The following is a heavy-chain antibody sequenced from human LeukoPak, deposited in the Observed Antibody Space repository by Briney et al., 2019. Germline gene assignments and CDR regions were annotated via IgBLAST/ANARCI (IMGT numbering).Heavy chain of an antibody. CDR3: ARHGGGYGWRWYNWFDP. Sequence: SEALSLTCTVSGGSISSSGYYWGWIRQPPGKGLEWIGSIYYSGSTYYNPSLKSRVTISVDTSKNQFSLKLSSVTAADTAVYYCARHGGGYGWRWYNWFDPWGQGTLVTVSS. D-gene: IGHD4-23*01. J-gene: IGHJ5*02. CDR1: GGSISSSGYY. V-gene: IGHV4-39*01. CDR2: IYYSGST.